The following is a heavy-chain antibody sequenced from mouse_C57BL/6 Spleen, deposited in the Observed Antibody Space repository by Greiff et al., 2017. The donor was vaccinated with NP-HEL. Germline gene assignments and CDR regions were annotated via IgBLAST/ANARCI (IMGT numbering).Heavy chain of an antibody. V-gene: IGHV1-26*01. CDR3: ARGPTSSGFAY. Sequence: EVQLQQSGPELVKPGASVKISCKASGYTFTDYYMNWVKQSHGKSLEWIGDINPNNGGTSYNQKFKGKATLTVDKSSSTAYMELRSLTSEDSAVYYCARGPTSSGFAYWGQGTLVTVSA. CDR2: INPNNGGT. CDR1: GYTFTDYY. D-gene: IGHD5-1*01. J-gene: IGHJ3*01.